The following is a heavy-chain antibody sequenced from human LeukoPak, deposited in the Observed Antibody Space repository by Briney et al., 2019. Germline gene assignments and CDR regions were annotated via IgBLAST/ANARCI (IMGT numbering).Heavy chain of an antibody. CDR3: ARVALDYGDYVWFDP. D-gene: IGHD4-17*01. CDR1: GDSVSSNSTA. CDR2: TYYRSKWYS. V-gene: IGHV6-1*01. Sequence: SQTLSLTCAISGDSVSSNSTACNWIRQSPSRGLEWLGRTYYRSKWYSDYAVSVKSRITINPDTSKNQFSLKLSSVTAADTAVYYCARVALDYGDYVWFDPWGQGTLVTVSS. J-gene: IGHJ5*02.